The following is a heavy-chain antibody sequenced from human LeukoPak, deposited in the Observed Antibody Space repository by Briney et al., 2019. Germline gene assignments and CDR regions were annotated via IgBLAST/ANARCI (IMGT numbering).Heavy chain of an antibody. V-gene: IGHV3-7*01. D-gene: IGHD3-22*01. CDR2: IKQDGSEK. CDR3: AGGGFYYYDSSGYYGFDP. J-gene: IGHJ5*02. Sequence: GGSLRLSCAASGFTFSSYWMSWVRQAPGKGLEWVANIKQDGSEKYYVDSVKGRSTISRDNAKNSLYLQMNSLRAEDTAVYYCAGGGFYYYDSSGYYGFDPWGRGTLVTVSS. CDR1: GFTFSSYW.